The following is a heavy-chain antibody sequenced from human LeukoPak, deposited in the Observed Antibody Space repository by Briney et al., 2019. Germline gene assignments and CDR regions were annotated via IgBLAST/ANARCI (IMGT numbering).Heavy chain of an antibody. CDR2: ISYDGSNK. CDR3: GRDTVGYGGAFDI. CDR1: GFTFSSYN. Sequence: GGSLRLSSVASGFTFSSYNMHWVRQAPGKGLEWVAVISYDGSNKYYADSVKGRSTISRDNSKNTLYLQVNSLRPEDTAVYYCGRDTVGYGGAFDIWGQGTMDTVSS. V-gene: IGHV3-30-3*01. J-gene: IGHJ3*02. D-gene: IGHD5-18*01.